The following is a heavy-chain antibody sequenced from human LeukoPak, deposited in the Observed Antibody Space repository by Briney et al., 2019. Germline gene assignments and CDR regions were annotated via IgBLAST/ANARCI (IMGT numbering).Heavy chain of an antibody. CDR3: ARDRYYDFWSGFSFDY. CDR2: IYTSGST. Sequence: SETLSLTCTVSGGSISSYYWSWIRQPAGKGLEWIGRIYTSGSTNYNPSLKSRVTMSVDTSKNQFSLKLSSVTAADTAVYYCARDRYYDFWSGFSFDYWGQGTLVTVSS. J-gene: IGHJ4*02. V-gene: IGHV4-4*07. CDR1: GGSISSYY. D-gene: IGHD3-3*01.